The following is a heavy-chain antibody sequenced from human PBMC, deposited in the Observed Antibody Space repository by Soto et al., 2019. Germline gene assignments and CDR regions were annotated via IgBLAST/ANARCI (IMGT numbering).Heavy chain of an antibody. CDR2: IYHSGTT. CDR1: GDSITGSY. V-gene: IGHV4-59*01. J-gene: IGHJ4*02. CDR3: ARDMPYAAGSLAGCDY. D-gene: IGHD1-26*01. Sequence: QVQLRESGPGLVKPSETLSLTCTVSGDSITGSYWSWIPQPPGKTLEWIGYIYHSGTTTYNPSLKSRVSISVDTSKNQFSLRLTSVIAADTAVYYCARDMPYAAGSLAGCDYWGQGILVTVSS.